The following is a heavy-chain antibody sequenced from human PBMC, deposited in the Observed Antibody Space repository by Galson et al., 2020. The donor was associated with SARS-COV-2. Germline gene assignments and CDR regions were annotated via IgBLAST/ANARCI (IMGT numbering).Heavy chain of an antibody. J-gene: IGHJ4*02. Sequence: GESLKISCAASGFTFSSYGMHWVRQAPGKGLEWVAVIWYAGSNKYYADSVKGRFTISRDNSKNTLYLQMNSLRAEDTAVYYCARDLVGATCLDYLGQGTLVTVSS. D-gene: IGHD1-26*01. CDR2: IWYAGSNK. CDR3: ARDLVGATCLDY. CDR1: GFTFSSYG. V-gene: IGHV3-33*01.